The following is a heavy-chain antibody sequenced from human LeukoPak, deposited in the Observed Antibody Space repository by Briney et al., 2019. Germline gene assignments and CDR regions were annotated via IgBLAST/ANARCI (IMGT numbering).Heavy chain of an antibody. J-gene: IGHJ4*02. CDR1: GYTFTGYY. D-gene: IGHD5-18*01. CDR3: ARAVDTAMVVFDY. Sequence: ASVKVSCKASGYTFTGYYMHWLRQAPGQGLEWMGWINPNSGGTNYAQKFQGRVTMNRDTSISTAYMELSRLRSDDTAVYYCARAVDTAMVVFDYWGQGTLVTVSS. V-gene: IGHV1-2*02. CDR2: INPNSGGT.